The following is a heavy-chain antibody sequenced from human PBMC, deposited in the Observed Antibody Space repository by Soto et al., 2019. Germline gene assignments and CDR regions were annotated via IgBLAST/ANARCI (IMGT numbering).Heavy chain of an antibody. J-gene: IGHJ4*02. CDR3: ANEIRPNDY. D-gene: IGHD4-17*01. V-gene: IGHV3-23*01. Sequence: EVQLLESGGGWVQPGGSLRLSCAASGLPFSSHARSWVRQAPGKGLEWVSSISISGGNTYYADSVRGRFTISRDNSKNTLYLHMNSMTAEDTAIYYCANEIRPNDYWGQGTLVTVSS. CDR1: GLPFSSHA. CDR2: ISISGGNT.